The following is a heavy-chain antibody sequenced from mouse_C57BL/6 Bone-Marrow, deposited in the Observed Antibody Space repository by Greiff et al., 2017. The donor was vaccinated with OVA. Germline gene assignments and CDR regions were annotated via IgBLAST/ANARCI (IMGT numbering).Heavy chain of an antibody. CDR3: AIGGDYGSWFAY. D-gene: IGHD2-4*01. CDR1: GYTFTSYW. CDR2: IHPSDSDP. V-gene: IGHV1-74*01. Sequence: QVQLQQPGAELVKPGASVKVSCKASGYTFTSYWMHWVKQRPGQGLAWIGRIHPSDSDPNYNQKFKSKATLTVEQSSSTAYMQLSSLTSVDSAVYYCAIGGDYGSWFAYWGQGTLVTVSA. J-gene: IGHJ3*01.